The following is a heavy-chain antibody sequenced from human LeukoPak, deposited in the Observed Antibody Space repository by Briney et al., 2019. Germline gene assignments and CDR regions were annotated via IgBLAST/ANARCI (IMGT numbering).Heavy chain of an antibody. CDR2: ISGSGGST. Sequence: GGSLRLSCAASGFTFSSYAMSWVRQAPGKGLEWVSAISGSGGSTYYADSVKGRFTISRDNSKNTLYLQMNSLRAEDTAVYYCAKKGVGAAAAKGWFDPWGQGTLVTVSS. J-gene: IGHJ5*02. V-gene: IGHV3-23*01. CDR3: AKKGVGAAAAKGWFDP. D-gene: IGHD6-13*01. CDR1: GFTFSSYA.